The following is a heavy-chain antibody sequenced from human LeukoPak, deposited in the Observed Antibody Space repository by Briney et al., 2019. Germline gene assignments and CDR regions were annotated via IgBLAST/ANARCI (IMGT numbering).Heavy chain of an antibody. CDR2: VYYSGST. CDR3: ARDSSSVDSSGYYYKYFDY. CDR1: GGPISSCL. V-gene: IGHV4-59*12. J-gene: IGHJ4*02. D-gene: IGHD3-22*01. Sequence: SETLSLTPSVSGGPISSCLWSWIGPPPAKGLAWIGYVYYSGSTNYNPSLKSRVTISVDTSKNQFSLKLSSVTAADTAVYYCARDSSSVDSSGYYYKYFDYWGQGTLVTVSS.